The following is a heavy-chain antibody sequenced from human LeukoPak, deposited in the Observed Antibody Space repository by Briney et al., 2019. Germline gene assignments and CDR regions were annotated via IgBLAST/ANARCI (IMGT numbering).Heavy chain of an antibody. J-gene: IGHJ4*02. Sequence: GGSLRLSCAASGFTFSSYWMHWVRQVPGKGLVWVSRINSDGSSTSYADSVKGRFTISRDNAKNTLYVQMNSLRAEDTAVYYCARDEYYYDSSGYYRDNYFDYWGQGTLVTVSS. V-gene: IGHV3-74*01. CDR1: GFTFSSYW. D-gene: IGHD3-22*01. CDR2: INSDGSST. CDR3: ARDEYYYDSSGYYRDNYFDY.